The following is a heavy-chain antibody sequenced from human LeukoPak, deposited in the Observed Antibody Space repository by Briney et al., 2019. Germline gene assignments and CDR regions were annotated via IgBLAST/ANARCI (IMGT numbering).Heavy chain of an antibody. Sequence: PSETLSLTCAVSGGSISSGGYSWSWIQQPPGKGLEWIGYIYHSGSTYYNPSLKSRVTISVDRSKNQFSLKLSSVTAADTAVYYCARVDQKYGKQRRAFDIWGQGTMVTVSS. CDR1: GGSISSGGYS. CDR3: ARVDQKYGKQRRAFDI. V-gene: IGHV4-30-2*01. J-gene: IGHJ3*02. D-gene: IGHD4-17*01. CDR2: IYHSGST.